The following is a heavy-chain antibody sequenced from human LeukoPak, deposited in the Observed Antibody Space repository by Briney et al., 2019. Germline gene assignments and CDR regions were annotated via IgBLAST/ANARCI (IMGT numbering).Heavy chain of an antibody. Sequence: GGSLRLSCEASGFTFDDYGMSWVRQAPGKGLEWVSISSGSSYIHYADSVKGRFTISRDNAKNSLYLQMNSLRAEDTAVYYCARQKYLRGPDVEYFDYWGQGTLVTVSS. CDR3: ARQKYLRGPDVEYFDY. V-gene: IGHV3-21*01. J-gene: IGHJ4*02. CDR2: SSGSSYI. CDR1: GFTFDDYG. D-gene: IGHD5/OR15-5a*01.